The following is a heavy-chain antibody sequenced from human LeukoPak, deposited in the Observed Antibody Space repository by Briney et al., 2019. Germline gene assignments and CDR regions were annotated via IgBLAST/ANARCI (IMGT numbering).Heavy chain of an antibody. V-gene: IGHV3-23*01. J-gene: IGHJ4*02. D-gene: IGHD3-3*01. Sequence: GGSLRLSCAASGFTFSSYAMGWVRQAPGKGLEWVSAISGSGGSTYYADSVKGRFTISRDNSKNTLYLQMNSLRAEDTAVYYCAKRYDFWSGYYDYWGQGTLVTVSS. CDR3: AKRYDFWSGYYDY. CDR1: GFTFSSYA. CDR2: ISGSGGST.